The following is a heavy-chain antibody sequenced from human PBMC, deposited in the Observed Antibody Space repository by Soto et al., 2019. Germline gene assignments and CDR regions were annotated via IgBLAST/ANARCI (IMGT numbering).Heavy chain of an antibody. J-gene: IGHJ4*02. CDR2: IYYTGST. CDR1: GGSISSGGYY. CDR3: TRRGGATLDY. Sequence: QVQLQESGPGLVKPSQTLSLTCTVSGGSISSGGYYWNWIRQLPGKGLEWIGYIYYTGSTYYNPSLKGQLTISTDTSENQFSLELSSVTAADTAVYYCTRRGGATLDYWGQGTLVTVSS. D-gene: IGHD1-26*01. V-gene: IGHV4-31*01.